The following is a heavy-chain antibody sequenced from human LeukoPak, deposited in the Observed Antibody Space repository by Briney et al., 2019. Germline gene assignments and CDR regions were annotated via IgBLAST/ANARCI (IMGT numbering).Heavy chain of an antibody. CDR2: INHSGST. V-gene: IGHV4-34*01. CDR1: GGSFSGYY. Sequence: SXTLSLTCAVYGGSFSGYYWSWIRQPPGKGLEWIGEINHSGSTNYNPSRKRGVTISVGTSKKQFSLKLSSVTAADTAVYYCARGLRSPQGWGQGTLVTVSS. J-gene: IGHJ4*02. CDR3: ARGLRSPQG.